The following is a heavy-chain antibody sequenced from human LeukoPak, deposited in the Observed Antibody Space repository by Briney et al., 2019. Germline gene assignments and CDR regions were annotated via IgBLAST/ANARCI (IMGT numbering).Heavy chain of an antibody. J-gene: IGHJ4*02. V-gene: IGHV4-59*01. CDR2: IYYSGSN. Sequence: SETLSLTCTVSSRSITSYYRGWIRQPQGKGLEWNGYIYYSGSNYYKPSLKRRATISVDTSKTQFSLRLSSGPAAAPAVYYCACTYYKPPPKGRGTISVDTSKTRCALKLSAVTAADTAVYYCAIEGGYSYGDAPLHFDNWGQGTLVTISS. D-gene: IGHD3-10*01. CDR3: ACTYYKPPPKGRGTISVDTSKTRCALKLSAVTAADTAVYYCAIEGGYSYGDAPLHFDN. CDR1: SRSITSYY.